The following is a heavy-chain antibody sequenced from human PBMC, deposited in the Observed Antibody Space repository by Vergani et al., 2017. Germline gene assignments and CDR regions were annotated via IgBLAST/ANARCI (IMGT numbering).Heavy chain of an antibody. D-gene: IGHD3-22*01. CDR3: AKEERIVVAPYDY. J-gene: IGHJ4*02. V-gene: IGHV3-23*01. Sequence: EVQLLESGGGLVQPGGSLRLSCEASGFSFPGYAMSWVRQAPGKGLEWVSSVSGSSATPYYADSVKGRFIISRDNSKNTLHLQMNSLRADDTAVYYCAKEERIVVAPYDYWGQGTLVTVSS. CDR1: GFSFPGYA. CDR2: VSGSSATP.